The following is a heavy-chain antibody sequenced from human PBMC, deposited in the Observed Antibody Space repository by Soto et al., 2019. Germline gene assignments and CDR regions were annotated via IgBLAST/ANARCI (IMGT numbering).Heavy chain of an antibody. D-gene: IGHD1-26*01. CDR3: ARSSGSYSYYGMDV. Sequence: ASVKVSCKASGYTLTGYYMHWVRQAPGQGLEWMGCISPKNGDTYYAQKFQGRVTPTRDTSVSTAHMELSRLKSDDTAVYYCARSSGSYSYYGMDVWGQGTTVTVSS. CDR2: ISPKNGDT. V-gene: IGHV1-2*02. CDR1: GYTLTGYY. J-gene: IGHJ6*02.